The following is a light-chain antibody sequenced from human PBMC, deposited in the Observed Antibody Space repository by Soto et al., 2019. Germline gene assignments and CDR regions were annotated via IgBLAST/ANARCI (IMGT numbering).Light chain of an antibody. Sequence: DIVLTQSPGTLSLSPGERGTLSCRASQSVNSNHLAWYQQKPGQAPRLLIYGASSRDTGVPDRFSGSGSGTDFTLTINRLEPEDCAVYYCHQYGSPLWTFGQGTKVEIK. CDR2: GAS. CDR1: QSVNSNH. J-gene: IGKJ1*01. V-gene: IGKV3-20*01. CDR3: HQYGSPLWT.